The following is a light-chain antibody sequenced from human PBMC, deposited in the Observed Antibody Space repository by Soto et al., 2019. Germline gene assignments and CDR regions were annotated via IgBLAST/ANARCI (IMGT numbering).Light chain of an antibody. CDR2: DVI. CDR3: GLFTSSATWV. CDR1: SSDVGDYEH. J-gene: IGLJ3*02. Sequence: QAVVTQPPSVSGSPGQSVTISCTVTSSDVGDYEHVSWYQLAPGTAPKLLISDVINRPSGVPDRFSGSKSGNTPSLTISGLQAEDEADYYCGLFTSSATWVFGGGTQLTVL. V-gene: IGLV2-18*01.